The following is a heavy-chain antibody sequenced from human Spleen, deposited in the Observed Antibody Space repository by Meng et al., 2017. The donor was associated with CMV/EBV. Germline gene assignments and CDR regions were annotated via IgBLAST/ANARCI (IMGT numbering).Heavy chain of an antibody. Sequence: GGSLRLSCAASGFTFSSYGMHWVRQAPGKGLEWVAVIWYDGSNKYYADSVKGRFTISRDNSKNMLYLQMNSLRAEDTAVYSCAKDLAAAGTPYYYYYGVDVWGQGTTVTVSS. J-gene: IGHJ6*02. CDR2: IWYDGSNK. V-gene: IGHV3-33*06. CDR1: GFTFSSYG. D-gene: IGHD6-13*01. CDR3: AKDLAAAGTPYYYYYGVDV.